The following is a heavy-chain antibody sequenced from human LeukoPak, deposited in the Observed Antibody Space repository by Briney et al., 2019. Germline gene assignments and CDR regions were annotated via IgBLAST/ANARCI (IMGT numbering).Heavy chain of an antibody. J-gene: IGHJ4*02. CDR2: IYYSGST. V-gene: IGHV4-59*01. D-gene: IGHD6-13*01. CDR3: ARDSGPAGYSSSY. CDR1: GGSISSYY. Sequence: SGTLSLTCTVSGGSISSYYWSWIRQPPGKGLEWIGYIYYSGSTNYNPSLKSRVTISVDTSKNQFSLQLSSVTAADTAVYYCARDSGPAGYSSSYWGQGTLVTVSS.